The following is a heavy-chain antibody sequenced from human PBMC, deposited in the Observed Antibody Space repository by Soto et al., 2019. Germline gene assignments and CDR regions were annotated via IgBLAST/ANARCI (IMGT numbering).Heavy chain of an antibody. V-gene: IGHV3-7*01. CDR2: IKQDGSEK. Sequence: PGGSLRLSCAASGFTFSSYWMSWVRQAPGKGLEWVANIKQDGSEKYYVDSVKGRFTISRDNAKNSLYLQMNSLRAEDTAVYYCARGPPKPGNLEWLLYRPHDYYYGMDVWGQGATVTVSS. J-gene: IGHJ6*02. CDR1: GFTFSSYW. CDR3: ARGPPKPGNLEWLLYRPHDYYYGMDV. D-gene: IGHD3-3*01.